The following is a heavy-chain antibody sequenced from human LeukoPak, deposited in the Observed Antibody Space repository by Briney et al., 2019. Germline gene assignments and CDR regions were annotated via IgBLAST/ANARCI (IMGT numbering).Heavy chain of an antibody. Sequence: PSETLSLTCAVYGGSFSGYYWSWVRQPPGKGLEWIGEINHSGSTNYNPSLKSRVTISVDTSKNQFSLKLSSVTAADTAVYYCASNSFDYYGSGSYSVDYWGQGTLVTVSS. CDR3: ASNSFDYYGSGSYSVDY. CDR2: INHSGST. V-gene: IGHV4-34*01. D-gene: IGHD3-10*01. CDR1: GGSFSGYY. J-gene: IGHJ4*02.